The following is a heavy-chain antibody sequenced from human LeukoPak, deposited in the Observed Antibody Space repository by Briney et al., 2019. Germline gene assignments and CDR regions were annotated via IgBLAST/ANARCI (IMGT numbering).Heavy chain of an antibody. CDR3: AREWRLRYYFDY. CDR2: IWEDGRNK. D-gene: IGHD4-17*01. J-gene: IGHJ4*02. V-gene: IGHV3-33*08. Sequence: QPGGSLRLSCAASGLTFNSYGMHWARQPPGKGLEWGAVIWEDGRNKYYADSVKGRFTISRDSPKNTLYLEMSSLRAEDTAVYYCAREWRLRYYFDYWGQGTLVTVSS. CDR1: GLTFNSYG.